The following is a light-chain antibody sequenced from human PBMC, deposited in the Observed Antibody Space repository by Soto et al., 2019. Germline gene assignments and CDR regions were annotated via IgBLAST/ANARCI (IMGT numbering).Light chain of an antibody. V-gene: IGKV3-20*01. J-gene: IGKJ3*01. CDR3: HLYDSSPSFT. CDR2: GAS. CDR1: QSVKSTY. Sequence: EIVLTQSPGTLSLSPGERATLSCRASQSVKSTYLAWYQQRPGQPPMLLIYGASSRATGVPDRFSGGGSGTDATITISRLEPADFAVYYCHLYDSSPSFTFGPGTKVEIK.